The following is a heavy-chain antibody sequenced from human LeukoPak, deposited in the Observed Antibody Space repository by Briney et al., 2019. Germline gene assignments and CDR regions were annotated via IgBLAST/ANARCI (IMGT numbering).Heavy chain of an antibody. CDR3: ARDGVNYYDISGYDI. CDR2: IYYSGST. J-gene: IGHJ4*02. V-gene: IGHV4-59*01. Sequence: SETLSLTCTVSGGSISSGYWSWIRQPPGKGLEWIGYIYYSGSTNYNPSLKSRVTISVDTSKNQFSLKLSSVTAADTAVYYCARDGVNYYDISGYDIWGRGTLVTVSS. D-gene: IGHD3-22*01. CDR1: GGSISSGY.